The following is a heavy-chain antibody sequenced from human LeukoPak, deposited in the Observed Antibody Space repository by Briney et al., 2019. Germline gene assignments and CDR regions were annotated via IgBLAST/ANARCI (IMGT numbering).Heavy chain of an antibody. V-gene: IGHV4-59*01. CDR3: ARDLRIAVAPHFDY. CDR1: GGSISSYY. CDR2: IYHSGST. D-gene: IGHD6-19*01. Sequence: SEALSLTCTVSGGSISSYYWSWIRQPPGKGLEWIGYIYHSGSTYYNPSLKSRVTISVDTSKNQFSLKLSSVTAADTAVYYCARDLRIAVAPHFDYWGQGTLVTVSS. J-gene: IGHJ4*02.